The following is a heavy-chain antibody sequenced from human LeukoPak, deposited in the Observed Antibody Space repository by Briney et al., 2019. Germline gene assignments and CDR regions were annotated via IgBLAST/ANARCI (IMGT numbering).Heavy chain of an antibody. J-gene: IGHJ6*02. CDR2: ISSSSSYI. V-gene: IGHV3-21*01. CDR1: GFTFSSYS. Sequence: PGGSLRLSCAASGFTFSSYSMNWVRQAPGKGLEWVSSISSSSSYIYYADSVKGRFTISRDNAKNSLYLQMNSLRAEDTAVYYCARDPHDYYYGMDVWGQGTTVTVSS. CDR3: ARDPHDYYYGMDV.